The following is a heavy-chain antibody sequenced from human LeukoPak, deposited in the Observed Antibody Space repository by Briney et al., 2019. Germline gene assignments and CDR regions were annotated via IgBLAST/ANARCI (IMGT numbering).Heavy chain of an antibody. D-gene: IGHD5-18*01. Sequence: TGGSLRLSCAASGFTFSSYWMHWVRQAPGKGLVWVSRINSDGSSTSYADSVKGRFTISRDNAKNTLYLQMNSLRAEDTAVYYCAKEGNSRQYSYGEFDYWGQGTLVTVSS. CDR3: AKEGNSRQYSYGEFDY. CDR2: INSDGSST. J-gene: IGHJ4*02. CDR1: GFTFSSYW. V-gene: IGHV3-74*01.